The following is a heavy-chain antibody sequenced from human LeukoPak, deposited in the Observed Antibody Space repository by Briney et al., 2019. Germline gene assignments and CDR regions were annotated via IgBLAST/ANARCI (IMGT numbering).Heavy chain of an antibody. D-gene: IGHD3-10*01. CDR2: IYYSGST. CDR1: GGSISSHY. CDR3: ARVYGSGSYYTSYYYYYYMDV. Sequence: PSETLSLTCTVSGGSISSHYWSWVRQPPGKGLEWIGYIYYSGSTNYNPSLKSRVTISVDTCKNKFSLKLSSVTAADTAVYYCARVYGSGSYYTSYYYYYYMDVWGKGTTVTVSS. J-gene: IGHJ6*03. V-gene: IGHV4-59*11.